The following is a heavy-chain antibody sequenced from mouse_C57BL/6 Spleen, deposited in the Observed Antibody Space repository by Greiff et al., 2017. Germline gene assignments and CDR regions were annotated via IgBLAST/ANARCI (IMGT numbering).Heavy chain of an antibody. D-gene: IGHD1-1*01. Sequence: EVQLQESEGGLVQPGSSMKLSCTASGFTFSDYYMAWVRQVPEKGLEWVANINYDGSSTYYLDSLKSRFIISRDNAKNILYLQMSSLKSEDTATYYCARGRSYYGSSSYWYFDVWGTGTTVTVSS. V-gene: IGHV5-16*01. J-gene: IGHJ1*03. CDR1: GFTFSDYY. CDR3: ARGRSYYGSSSYWYFDV. CDR2: INYDGSST.